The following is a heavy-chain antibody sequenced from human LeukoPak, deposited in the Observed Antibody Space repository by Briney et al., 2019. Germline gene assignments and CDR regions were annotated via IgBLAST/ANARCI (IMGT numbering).Heavy chain of an antibody. CDR1: GFTVSTNY. D-gene: IGHD6-13*01. CDR3: ARASIAAAGYYFDY. CDR2: IYSGGST. Sequence: PGGSLRLSCAASGFTVSTNYMTWVRQAPGKGPEWVSVIYSGGSTYYSDSVKGRFTISRDNSKNTLYLQLNNLRAEDTAVYYCARASIAAAGYYFDYWGQGTLVTVSS. J-gene: IGHJ4*02. V-gene: IGHV3-53*01.